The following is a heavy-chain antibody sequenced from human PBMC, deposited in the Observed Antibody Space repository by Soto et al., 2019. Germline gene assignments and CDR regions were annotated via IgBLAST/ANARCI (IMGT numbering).Heavy chain of an antibody. V-gene: IGHV1-18*01. Sequence: QVQLVQSGAEVKKPGASVKVSCKASGYTFTSYGISWVRQAPGQGLEWMGWISAYNGNTNYAQKLQGRVTMTTDTSTSTAYMELRSLRSDDTAVYYCATSKNDYGDYARGAFDIWGQGTMGTVSS. CDR1: GYTFTSYG. CDR3: ATSKNDYGDYARGAFDI. D-gene: IGHD4-17*01. CDR2: ISAYNGNT. J-gene: IGHJ3*02.